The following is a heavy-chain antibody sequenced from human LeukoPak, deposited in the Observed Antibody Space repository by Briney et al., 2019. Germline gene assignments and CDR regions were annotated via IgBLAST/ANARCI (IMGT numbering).Heavy chain of an antibody. V-gene: IGHV4-34*01. D-gene: IGHD1-26*01. Sequence: SETLSLTCAVYGGSFSGYYWSWIRQPPGKGLEWIGEINHSGSTNYNSSLKSRVTISVDTSKNQFSLKLSSVTAADTAVYYCARGYRIMGALGYFDYWGQGTLVTVSS. CDR1: GGSFSGYY. J-gene: IGHJ4*02. CDR2: INHSGST. CDR3: ARGYRIMGALGYFDY.